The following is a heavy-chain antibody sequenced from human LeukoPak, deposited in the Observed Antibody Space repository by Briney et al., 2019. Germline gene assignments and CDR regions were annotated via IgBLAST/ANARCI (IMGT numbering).Heavy chain of an antibody. V-gene: IGHV3-30*02. CDR1: GFTFKSYG. CDR2: IRYDESNK. Sequence: GGSLRLSCAASGFTFKSYGIHWVRQAPGKGLKWVAFIRYDESNKYYADSVKGRFTISRDNSKNTLYLQMNSLRAEDTGVYYCAKDYGVTGTGGAWLDPWGQGTLVTVSS. CDR3: AKDYGVTGTGGAWLDP. D-gene: IGHD1-20*01. J-gene: IGHJ5*02.